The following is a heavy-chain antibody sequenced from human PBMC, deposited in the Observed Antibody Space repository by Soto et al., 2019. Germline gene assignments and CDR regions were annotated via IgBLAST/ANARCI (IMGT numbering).Heavy chain of an antibody. J-gene: IGHJ4*02. CDR2: FDPEDGET. Sequence: ASVKVSCKVSGYTLTELSMHWVRQAPGKGLEWMGGFDPEDGETIYAQKFQGRVTMTEDTSTETAYMELSSLGSEDTAVYYCATGLGGTSRMTDYWGQGTLVTVSS. CDR3: ATGLGGTSRMTDY. D-gene: IGHD1-1*01. CDR1: GYTLTELS. V-gene: IGHV1-24*01.